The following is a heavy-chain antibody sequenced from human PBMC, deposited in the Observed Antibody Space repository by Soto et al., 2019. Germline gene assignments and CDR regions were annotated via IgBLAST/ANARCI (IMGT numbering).Heavy chain of an antibody. J-gene: IGHJ4*02. V-gene: IGHV4-59*12. CDR3: VRVGVGIGNHFDS. D-gene: IGHD1-26*01. CDR2: IHYSGRT. CDR1: NGSISGFY. Sequence: SETVSLTCSVSNGSISGFYWTWIRQPPGKILEWIGYIHYSGRTDYNPSLTSRATMSVDTSKNQFSLNLKSITAAGTAVYYCVRVGVGIGNHFDSWGRGTLVTVS.